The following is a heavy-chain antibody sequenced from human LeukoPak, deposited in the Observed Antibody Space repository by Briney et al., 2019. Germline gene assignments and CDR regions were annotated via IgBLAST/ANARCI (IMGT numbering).Heavy chain of an antibody. CDR1: GGSLSSYY. J-gene: IGHJ3*02. CDR2: IYSSGST. V-gene: IGHV4-59*01. D-gene: IGHD3-22*01. CDR3: ESDVVNDSNAFDI. Sequence: PETLSLTCTVSGGSLSSYYCSWVRQPPGKGLEWVGYIYSSGSTNYNPSLKSRVTISVATSTNQLSLKLSSVTAADTAVYYCESDVVNDSNAFDIWGQGTMVTVSS.